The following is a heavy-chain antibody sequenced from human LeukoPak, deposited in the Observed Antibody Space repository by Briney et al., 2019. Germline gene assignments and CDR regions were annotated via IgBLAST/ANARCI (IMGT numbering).Heavy chain of an antibody. D-gene: IGHD3-9*01. CDR2: ISYDGSNK. Sequence: GGSLRLSCAASGFTFSSYAMHWVRQAPGKGLEWVAVISYDGSNKYYADSVKGRFTISRDNSKNTLYLQMNSLRAEDTAVYDCARDSFTFYDILTGYYADYWGQGTLVTVSS. CDR1: GFTFSSYA. V-gene: IGHV3-30-3*01. CDR3: ARDSFTFYDILTGYYADY. J-gene: IGHJ4*02.